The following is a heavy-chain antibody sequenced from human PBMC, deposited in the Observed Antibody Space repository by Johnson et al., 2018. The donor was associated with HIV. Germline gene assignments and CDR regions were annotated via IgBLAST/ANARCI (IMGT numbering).Heavy chain of an antibody. J-gene: IGHJ3*02. D-gene: IGHD1-1*01. CDR2: IRYDGSNK. CDR3: AKGAGLEPWDVFDI. V-gene: IGHV3-30*02. CDR1: GFIFSSYD. Sequence: QVQLVESGGGEVQPGRSLRLSCAASGFIFSSYDMHWVRQAPGKGLEWVAFIRYDGSNKYYADSVKGRFTISRDNSKNTLYLQMNSLRAEDTAVYYCAKGAGLEPWDVFDIWGQGTMVTVSS.